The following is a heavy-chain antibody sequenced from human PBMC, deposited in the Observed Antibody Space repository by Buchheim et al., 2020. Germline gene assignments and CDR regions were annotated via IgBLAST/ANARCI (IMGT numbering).Heavy chain of an antibody. CDR1: GYSFTSYW. V-gene: IGHV5-10-1*03. J-gene: IGHJ6*02. D-gene: IGHD6-13*01. CDR2: IDPSDSYT. Sequence: EVQLVQSGAEVKKPEESLRISCKGSGYSFTSYWISWVRQMPGKGLEWMGRIDPSDSYTNYSPSFQGHVTISADKSISTAYLQWSSLKASDTAMYYCARQHVAAAGPTYYYYGMDVWGQGTT. CDR3: ARQHVAAAGPTYYYYGMDV.